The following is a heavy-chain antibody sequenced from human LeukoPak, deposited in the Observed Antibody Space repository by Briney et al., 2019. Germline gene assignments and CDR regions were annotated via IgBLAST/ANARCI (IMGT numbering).Heavy chain of an antibody. CDR3: ARELAGHYYCSGSSFDY. J-gene: IGHJ4*02. CDR1: GFTFSSYS. V-gene: IGHV3-21*01. D-gene: IGHD3-10*01. Sequence: GGSLRLFCAASGFTFSSYSMNWVRQAPGKGLEWVSSISSSSSYIYYADSVKGRFTISRDNAKNSLYLQMNSLRAEDTAVYYCARELAGHYYCSGSSFDYWGQGTLVTVSS. CDR2: ISSSSSYI.